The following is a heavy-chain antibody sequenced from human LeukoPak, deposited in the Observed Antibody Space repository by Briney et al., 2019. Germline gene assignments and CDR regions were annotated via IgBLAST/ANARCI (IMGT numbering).Heavy chain of an antibody. CDR3: ARGARIAVAGTDYYYGMDV. CDR2: IIPIFGIA. Sequence: AVTVSCKASGGTLSSYALSGVRPAPGKRLEWMGRIIPIFGIAHYAQKFQGRVTITADKSTSTAYMELSSLRSEDTAVYYCARGARIAVAGTDYYYGMDVWGQGTTVTVSS. V-gene: IGHV1-69*04. J-gene: IGHJ6*02. D-gene: IGHD6-19*01. CDR1: GGTLSSYA.